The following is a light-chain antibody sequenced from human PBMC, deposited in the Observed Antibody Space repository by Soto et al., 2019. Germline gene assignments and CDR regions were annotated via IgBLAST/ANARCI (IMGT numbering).Light chain of an antibody. Sequence: DIQMTQSPSTLSASVGDGVTITCRASQNSSVWLAWYQQRPGKAPKFLIYDASSLETGVPSRFSGSGSGTEFPLTIRSLQPYDFATYYCQQYDSSSPTFGQGTKLEIK. CDR1: QNSSVW. CDR2: DAS. CDR3: QQYDSSSPT. J-gene: IGKJ2*01. V-gene: IGKV1-5*01.